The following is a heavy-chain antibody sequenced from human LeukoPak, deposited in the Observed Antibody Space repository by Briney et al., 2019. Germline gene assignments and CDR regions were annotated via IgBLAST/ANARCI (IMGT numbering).Heavy chain of an antibody. D-gene: IGHD1-26*01. CDR1: GFTLSSYA. CDR3: AFPGRGSYRSFDY. J-gene: IGHJ4*02. CDR2: IWSDGNNK. V-gene: IGHV3-33*01. Sequence: GGSLRLSCAASGFTLSSYAMHWVRQAPGKGLEWVAIIWSDGNNKYYADSVEGRFTISRDTSKNTLFLQMNSLRAEDTAVYYCAFPGRGSYRSFDYWGQGTLVTVSS.